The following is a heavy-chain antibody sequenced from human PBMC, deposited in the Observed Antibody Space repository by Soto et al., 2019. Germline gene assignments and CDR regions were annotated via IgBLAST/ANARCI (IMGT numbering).Heavy chain of an antibody. V-gene: IGHV4-61*01. CDR1: GGSVSSASFY. D-gene: IGHD2-15*01. J-gene: IGHJ4*02. CDR3: ARADRGGSCQAFDC. Sequence: QVQLQESGPGLVKPSETLSLTCSVSGGSVSSASFYWTWIRQPPGKGLEWIGYIFYSGSTKYNPSLRGRVTISEDTSKNQFSLNLTSVTAADTAVYYCARADRGGSCQAFDCWGQGTLVTVSS. CDR2: IFYSGST.